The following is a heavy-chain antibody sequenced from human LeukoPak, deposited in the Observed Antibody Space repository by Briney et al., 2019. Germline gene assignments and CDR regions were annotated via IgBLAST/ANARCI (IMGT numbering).Heavy chain of an antibody. Sequence: PGGSLRLSCAASGFTFSNYAMHWVRQAPGKGLEWVAVISYDGSNKYYADSVKGRFTISRDNSKNTLYLQMNSLRAEDTAIYYCPRDFSLAAIAGDYYFDYWGQGTLVTVSS. V-gene: IGHV3-30-3*01. D-gene: IGHD2-15*01. J-gene: IGHJ4*02. CDR1: GFTFSNYA. CDR3: PRDFSLAAIAGDYYFDY. CDR2: ISYDGSNK.